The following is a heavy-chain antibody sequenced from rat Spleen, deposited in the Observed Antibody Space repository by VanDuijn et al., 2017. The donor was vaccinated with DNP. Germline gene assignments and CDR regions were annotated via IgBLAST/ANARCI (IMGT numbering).Heavy chain of an antibody. CDR2: IRSGGTT. V-gene: IGHV2-19*01. J-gene: IGHJ1*01. Sequence: QEQLEESGPGLVQSSQTLSLTCNVSGFSVTDFSVHWVRQPPGKGLEWMGRIRSGGTTDFNSGLRSRLSISRDTSKSQVFLKMNSLQTEDTAIYFCARDNNYWYFDFWGPGTMVTVSS. CDR1: GFSVTDFS. D-gene: IGHD1-10*01. CDR3: ARDNNYWYFDF.